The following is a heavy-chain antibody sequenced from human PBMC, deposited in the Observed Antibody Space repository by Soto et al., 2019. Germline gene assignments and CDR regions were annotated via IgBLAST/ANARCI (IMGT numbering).Heavy chain of an antibody. V-gene: IGHV1-69*12. D-gene: IGHD3-22*01. CDR2: TIPMFGTT. J-gene: IGHJ6*02. CDR1: GGTFNSYA. CDR3: TRCPIRYHSIGYYLGIDGMDV. Sequence: QVQLVQSGAEVKKPESSVRVSCKASGGTFNSYAITWVRQAPGQGLEWMGGTIPMFGTTNYAEKFQGRVTISADESTNTAYMELSSLRSEDTAVYYCTRCPIRYHSIGYYLGIDGMDVWGQGTTVIVSS.